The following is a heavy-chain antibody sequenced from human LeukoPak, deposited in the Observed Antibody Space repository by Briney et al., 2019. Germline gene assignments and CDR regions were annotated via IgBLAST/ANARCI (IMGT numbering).Heavy chain of an antibody. J-gene: IGHJ4*02. CDR1: GFTFSSYS. Sequence: PGGSLSLSCAASGFTFSSYSMNWVRQAPGKGLEWVSSISSSSSYIYYADSVKGRFTISRDNAKNSLYLQMNSLRAEDTAVYYCARDPLTTVVTPGYFDYWGQGTLVTVSS. CDR2: ISSSSSYI. V-gene: IGHV3-21*01. D-gene: IGHD4-23*01. CDR3: ARDPLTTVVTPGYFDY.